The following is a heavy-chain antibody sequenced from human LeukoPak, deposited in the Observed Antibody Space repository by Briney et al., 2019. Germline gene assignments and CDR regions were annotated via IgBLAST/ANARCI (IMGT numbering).Heavy chain of an antibody. CDR2: IYYSGST. D-gene: IGHD1-1*01. V-gene: IGHV4-39*01. Sequence: PSETLSLTCTVPGGSISSSSYYWGWIRQPPGKGLEWIGSIYYSGSTYYNPSLKSRVTISVNTSKNQFSLKLRSVTAADTAVYYCARWLQLFDYWGQGTLVTVSS. CDR3: ARWLQLFDY. J-gene: IGHJ4*02. CDR1: GGSISSSSYY.